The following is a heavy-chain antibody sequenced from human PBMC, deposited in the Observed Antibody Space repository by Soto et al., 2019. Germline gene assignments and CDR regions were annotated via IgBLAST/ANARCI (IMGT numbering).Heavy chain of an antibody. CDR2: INTDGSGT. V-gene: IGHV3-74*01. D-gene: IGHD2-15*01. CDR1: GFTFSSDW. J-gene: IGHJ6*02. Sequence: GGFLRLSCAASGFTFSSDWMHWVRQAPGKGLVWVSRINTDGSGTTYADSVKGRFTISRDNAKNMVYLQMNSLRAEDTAVYYCAFGEDSRYYYYGMDVWGQGTTVTVSS. CDR3: AFGEDSRYYYYGMDV.